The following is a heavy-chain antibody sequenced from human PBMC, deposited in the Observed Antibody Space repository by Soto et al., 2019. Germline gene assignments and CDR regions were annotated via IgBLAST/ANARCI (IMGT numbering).Heavy chain of an antibody. V-gene: IGHV3-23*01. J-gene: IGHJ4*02. CDR3: AKDLRYSSSPLYFDY. D-gene: IGHD6-6*01. CDR1: ESPFSSYA. Sequence: GGSWKHTGAASESPFSSYAMSWVRQAPGKGLEWVSAISGSGGSTYYADAVKGRFTISRDNSKNTLYLQMNSLRAEDTAVYYCAKDLRYSSSPLYFDYWGQGTLVTVSS. CDR2: ISGSGGST.